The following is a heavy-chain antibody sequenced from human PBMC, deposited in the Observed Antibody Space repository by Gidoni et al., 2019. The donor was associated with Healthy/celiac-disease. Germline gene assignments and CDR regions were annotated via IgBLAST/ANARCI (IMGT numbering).Heavy chain of an antibody. CDR1: GFTFSSYG. CDR3: ARDLAGIFDY. D-gene: IGHD1-20*01. V-gene: IGHV3-30*03. J-gene: IGHJ4*02. Sequence: QVQLVESGGGVVQPGRSLRLSCAASGFTFSSYGMHWVRQAPGKGLEWVAVISYDGSNKYYADSVKGRFTISRDNSKNTLYLQMNSLRAEDTAVYYCARDLAGIFDYWGQGTLVTVSS. CDR2: ISYDGSNK.